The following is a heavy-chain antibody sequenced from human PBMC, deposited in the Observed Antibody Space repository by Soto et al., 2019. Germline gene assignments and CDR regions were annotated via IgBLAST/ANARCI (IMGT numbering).Heavy chain of an antibody. CDR1: GFTFISYA. CDR2: ISGSGGST. J-gene: IGHJ4*02. Sequence: WGSLRLSCAASGFTFISYAMIFFRHAPWKGLEWVSAISGSGGSTYYADSVKGRFTISRDNSKNTLYLQMNSLRAEDTAVYYCAKFRMVYALYFDYWGQGTLVTVSS. D-gene: IGHD2-8*01. V-gene: IGHV3-23*01. CDR3: AKFRMVYALYFDY.